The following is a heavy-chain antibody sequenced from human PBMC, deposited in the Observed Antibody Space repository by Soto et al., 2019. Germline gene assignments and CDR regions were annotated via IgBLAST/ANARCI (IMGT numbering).Heavy chain of an antibody. V-gene: IGHV4-59*11. CDR1: GDSLKNHY. J-gene: IGHJ4*02. CDR2: IYDSGST. CDR3: ARYCNNFDCHHLYYIDS. D-gene: IGHD2-8*01. Sequence: SETLSLTCSVSGDSLKNHYWAWIRHSPGKGLEWIGNIYDSGSTNYSPALKSRVSMSVDTSKNLFSLKMNSVTAADTAIYYCARYCNNFDCHHLYYIDSWGQGTQVTVSS.